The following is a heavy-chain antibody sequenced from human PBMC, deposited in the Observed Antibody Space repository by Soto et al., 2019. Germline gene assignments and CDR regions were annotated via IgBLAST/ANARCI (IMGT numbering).Heavy chain of an antibody. CDR1: GGTFSSYA. V-gene: IGHV1-69*13. Sequence: SVKVSCKASGGTFSSYAISWLRQSAGQGLEWMGGIIPIFGTANYAQKFQGRVTITADESTSTAYMELSSLRSEDTAVYYCARDKTYYYDSSGYPAFDYWGQGTLVTVSS. CDR3: ARDKTYYYDSSGYPAFDY. CDR2: IIPIFGTA. J-gene: IGHJ4*02. D-gene: IGHD3-22*01.